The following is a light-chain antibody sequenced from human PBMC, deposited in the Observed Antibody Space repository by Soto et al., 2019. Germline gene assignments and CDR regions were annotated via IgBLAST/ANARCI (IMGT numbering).Light chain of an antibody. J-gene: IGLJ2*01. CDR3: TSYTSSRNIL. V-gene: IGLV2-14*01. CDR2: EVS. Sequence: QSVLTQPASVSGSPGQSITISYTGTSSDVGRYNYVSWHKQHPGKAPKLMIHEVSSRPSGVSNRFSGSKSGNTASLTISGLQAEDEADYYCTSYTSSRNILFGGGTKVTVL. CDR1: SSDVGRYNY.